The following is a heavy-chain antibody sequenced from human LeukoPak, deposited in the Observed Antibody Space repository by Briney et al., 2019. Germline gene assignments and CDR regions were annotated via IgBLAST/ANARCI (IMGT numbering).Heavy chain of an antibody. J-gene: IGHJ4*02. CDR3: ARRAVWGSFFDY. D-gene: IGHD3-16*01. CDR1: GGSISSYY. V-gene: IGHV4-59*01. CDR2: IYYSGST. Sequence: SETLSLTCTVSGGSISSYYWSWIRQPPVKGLEWIGYIYYSGSTNYNPSLKSRVTISVDTSKNQFSLKLSSVTAADTAVYYCARRAVWGSFFDYWGQGTLVTVSS.